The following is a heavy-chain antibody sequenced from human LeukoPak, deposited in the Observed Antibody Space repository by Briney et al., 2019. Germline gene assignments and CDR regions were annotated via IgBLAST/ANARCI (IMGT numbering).Heavy chain of an antibody. V-gene: IGHV3-43*01. CDR3: AKDFRGYSSGWYRPLYYYYYMDV. D-gene: IGHD6-19*01. CDR1: GLPFDVYT. CDR2: ISWDGGST. Sequence: GGPLRLSWAASGLPFDVYTRHWVRQAPGKGLDWVSLISWDGGSTYYADSVKGRFTISRDNSKNSLYLQMNSLRTEDTALYYCAKDFRGYSSGWYRPLYYYYYMDVWGKGTTVTVSS. J-gene: IGHJ6*03.